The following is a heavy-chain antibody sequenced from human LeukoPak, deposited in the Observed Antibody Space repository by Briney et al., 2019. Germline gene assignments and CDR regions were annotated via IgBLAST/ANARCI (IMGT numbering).Heavy chain of an antibody. J-gene: IGHJ5*02. D-gene: IGHD4-17*01. Sequence: SETLSLTCTVSGGSISSGSFYWGWIRQPPGKGLECIGSIYYSGSTHYNPSLKSRVTISVDTSKNQFSLKLSSVTAADTALYYCARHSTRYGDYRAPFDPWGQGTLVTVSS. V-gene: IGHV4-39*01. CDR3: ARHSTRYGDYRAPFDP. CDR2: IYYSGST. CDR1: GGSISSGSFY.